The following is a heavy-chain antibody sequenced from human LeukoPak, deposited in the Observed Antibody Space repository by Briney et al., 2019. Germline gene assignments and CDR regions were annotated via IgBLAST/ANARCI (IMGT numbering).Heavy chain of an antibody. D-gene: IGHD5-24*01. CDR3: ARVSSGSRRDGYNVVDY. V-gene: IGHV4-59*01. CDR1: GGSISSYY. J-gene: IGHJ4*02. CDR2: IYYSGST. Sequence: SETRSLTGTVPGGSISSYYWTWIRQPPGKGLEWIGYIYYSGSTSYNPSPMSRVTFSVDTSRNPFSPRLTSVTAPDTAVYYCARVSSGSRRDGYNVVDYWGQGTLVTVSS.